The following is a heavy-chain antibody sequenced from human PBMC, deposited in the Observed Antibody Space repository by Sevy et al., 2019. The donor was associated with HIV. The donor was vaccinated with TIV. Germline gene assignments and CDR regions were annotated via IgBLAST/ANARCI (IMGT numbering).Heavy chain of an antibody. D-gene: IGHD2-2*03. V-gene: IGHV3-30*02. CDR1: GFTFSSYG. CDR3: AKDGYCSSTSCYLVIYYYYGMDV. J-gene: IGHJ6*02. CDR2: IRYDGSNK. Sequence: GESLKISCAASGFTFSSYGMHWVRQAPGKGLEWVAFIRYDGSNKYYAASVKGRFTISRDNSKNTQYLQMNSLRAEDTAVYYCAKDGYCSSTSCYLVIYYYYGMDVWGQGTTVTVSS.